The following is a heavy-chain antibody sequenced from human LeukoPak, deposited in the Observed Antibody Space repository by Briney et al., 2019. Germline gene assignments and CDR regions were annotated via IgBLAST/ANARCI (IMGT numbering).Heavy chain of an antibody. V-gene: IGHV3-66*01. D-gene: IGHD5-18*01. J-gene: IGHJ6*02. CDR2: IYSGGST. CDR1: GFTVSSNY. Sequence: GGSLRLSCAASGFTVSSNYMSWVRQAPGKGLEWVSVIYSGGSTYYADSVKGRFTISRDNSKNTLYLQVNSLRAEDTAVYYCARSYVDTAMADYYYYGMDVWGQGTTVTVSS. CDR3: ARSYVDTAMADYYYYGMDV.